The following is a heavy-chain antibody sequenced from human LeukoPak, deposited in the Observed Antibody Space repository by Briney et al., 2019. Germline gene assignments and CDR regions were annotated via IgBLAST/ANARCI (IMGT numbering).Heavy chain of an antibody. CDR1: GYTFTSYY. CDR2: INPSGGST. CDR3: ARGSSSFGLSSHDWFDP. Sequence: GASVKVSCKASGYTFTSYYIHWVRQAPGQGLEWVGIINPSGGSTSYAQKFQGRVTMTRDMSTSTVYMELSSLRSEDTAVYYCARGSSSFGLSSHDWFDPWGQGTLVTVSS. V-gene: IGHV1-46*01. D-gene: IGHD6-13*01. J-gene: IGHJ5*02.